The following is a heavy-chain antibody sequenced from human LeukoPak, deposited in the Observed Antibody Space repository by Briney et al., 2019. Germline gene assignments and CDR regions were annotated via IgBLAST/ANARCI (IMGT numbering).Heavy chain of an antibody. D-gene: IGHD4-17*01. CDR1: GFTVSRND. Sequence: GGSLRLSCAASGFTVSRNDMSWVRQAPGKGLQWVSIIENGGGTYYAESVKGRLTISRDNSKNTLYLQMNSLRVEDTAVYYCARKVGYGYGIDIWGQGTMVTVSS. J-gene: IGHJ3*02. CDR2: IENGGGT. CDR3: ARKVGYGYGIDI. V-gene: IGHV3-53*01.